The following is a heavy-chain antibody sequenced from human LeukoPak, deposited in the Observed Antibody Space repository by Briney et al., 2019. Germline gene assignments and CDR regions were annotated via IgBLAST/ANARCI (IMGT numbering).Heavy chain of an antibody. Sequence: PGGSLRLSCAASGFTFSSYNMNWVRQAPGKGLEWVSSISSSSSYIYYADSVKGRFTISRDNAKNSLYLQMNSLRAEDTAVYYCARGGPDETYYYDSSGYYSDANWFDPWGQGTLVTVSS. D-gene: IGHD3-22*01. CDR3: ARGGPDETYYYDSSGYYSDANWFDP. V-gene: IGHV3-21*01. J-gene: IGHJ5*02. CDR2: ISSSSSYI. CDR1: GFTFSSYN.